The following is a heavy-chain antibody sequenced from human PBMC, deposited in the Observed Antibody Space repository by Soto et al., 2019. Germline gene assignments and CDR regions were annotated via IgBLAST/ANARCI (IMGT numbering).Heavy chain of an antibody. CDR2: INSDGSST. CDR1: GFTFSTYW. D-gene: IGHD3-10*01. CDR3: ARDRWGGGRDMDV. V-gene: IGHV3-74*01. J-gene: IGHJ6*02. Sequence: EVQLVESGGGLAQPGGSLRLSCAASGFTFSTYWIHWVRQVPGKGLVWVSRINSDGSSTNYADSVKGRFTISRDNAKNTLFLQMNSLRAEDTAVYYCARDRWGGGRDMDVWGQGTTVTVSS.